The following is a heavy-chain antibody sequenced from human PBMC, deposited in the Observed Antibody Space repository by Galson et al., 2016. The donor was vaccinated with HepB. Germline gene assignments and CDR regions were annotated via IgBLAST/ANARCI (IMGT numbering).Heavy chain of an antibody. V-gene: IGHV4-4*02. CDR3: ARVRVGCGQTSCYIDD. CDR1: GGSISSDKW. Sequence: SETLSLTCAVSGGSISSDKWWTWVRQSPGKGLEWIGENYSGTTNYNPSLKSRVNISLDKSRNHFSLSLNSVTAADTAVYYCARVRVGCGQTSCYIDDWGQGTLVTVSS. CDR2: NYSGTT. J-gene: IGHJ4*02. D-gene: IGHD2-2*01.